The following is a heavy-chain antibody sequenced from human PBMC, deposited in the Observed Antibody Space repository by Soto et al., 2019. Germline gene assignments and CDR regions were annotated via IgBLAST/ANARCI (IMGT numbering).Heavy chain of an antibody. V-gene: IGHV3-53*01. J-gene: IGHJ4*02. D-gene: IGHD2-2*02. CDR2: IHSGGST. Sequence: PGGTLRLSCAASGFTVSNNYMSWVRQAPGKGLEWVSLIHSGGSTFYADSVKGRFTISRDNSRNTLFLQMNSLRAEDTAVYFCATYTTLDYWGQGTLVTVPQ. CDR1: GFTVSNNY. CDR3: ATYTTLDY.